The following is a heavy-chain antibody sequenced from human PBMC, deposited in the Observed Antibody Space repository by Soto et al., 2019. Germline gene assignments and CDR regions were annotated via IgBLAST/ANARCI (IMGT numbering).Heavy chain of an antibody. V-gene: IGHV3-23*01. CDR2: ISSSGGST. D-gene: IGHD2-15*01. J-gene: IGHJ5*02. CDR1: GFTFSSYA. CDR3: AKDTGGGCCNWFDP. Sequence: GESLKISCAASGFTFSSYAMSWVRQAPGKGLEWVSGISSSGGSTYYADSVKGRFTISRDNSKNTLYLQMNSLRAEDTALYYCAKDTGGGCCNWFDPWGQGTLVTVSS.